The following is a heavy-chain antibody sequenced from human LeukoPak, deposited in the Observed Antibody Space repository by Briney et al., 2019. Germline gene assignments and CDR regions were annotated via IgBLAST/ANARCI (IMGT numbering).Heavy chain of an antibody. V-gene: IGHV4-4*07. CDR3: ARTGGYPRTNGAFDI. CDR2: IYTSGTI. CDR1: GGSISSYY. J-gene: IGHJ3*02. D-gene: IGHD2-8*02. Sequence: SETLSLTCTVSGGSISSYYWSWIRQPAGTALEWIGRIYTSGTITYNPSLKSRVTMSVDTSRNQFSLKLSSVTAADTAVYYCARTGGYPRTNGAFDIWGQGTMVTVSS.